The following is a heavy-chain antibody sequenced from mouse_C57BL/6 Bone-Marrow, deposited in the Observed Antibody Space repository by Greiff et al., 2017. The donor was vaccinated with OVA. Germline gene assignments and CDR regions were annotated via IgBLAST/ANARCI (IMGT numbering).Heavy chain of an antibody. V-gene: IGHV1-61*01. CDR3: ARSPLLPIDYYYAMDY. CDR2: IYPSDSET. D-gene: IGHD5-5*01. J-gene: IGHJ4*01. Sequence: VQLQQPGAELVRPGSSVKLSCKASGYTFTSYWMDWVKQRPGQGLEWIGNIYPSDSETHYNQKFKDKATLTVDKSSSTAYMQLSSLTSEDSAVYYCARSPLLPIDYYYAMDYWGQGTSVTVSS. CDR1: GYTFTSYW.